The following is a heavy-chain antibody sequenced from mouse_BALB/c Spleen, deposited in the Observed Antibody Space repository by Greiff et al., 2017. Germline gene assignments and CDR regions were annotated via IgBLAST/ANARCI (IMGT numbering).Heavy chain of an antibody. D-gene: IGHD2-10*01. J-gene: IGHJ4*01. CDR3: AISYYGNYGAMDY. CDR2: IWAGGST. Sequence: VKLQESGPGLVAPSQSLSITCTVSGFSLTSYGVHWVRQPPGKGLEWLGVIWAGGSTNYNSALMSRLSISKDNSKSQVFLKMNSLQTDDTAMYYCAISYYGNYGAMDYWGQGTSVTVSS. CDR1: GFSLTSYG. V-gene: IGHV2-9*02.